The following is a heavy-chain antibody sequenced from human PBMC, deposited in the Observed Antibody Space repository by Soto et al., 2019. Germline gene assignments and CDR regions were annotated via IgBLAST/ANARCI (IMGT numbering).Heavy chain of an antibody. CDR1: GYTFTRYG. D-gene: IGHD2-8*01. V-gene: IGHV1-18*01. J-gene: IGHJ6*02. CDR3: AKNGQPPYYYYGLDV. Sequence: EASVKVSCKASGYTFTRYGISWVRQAPGQGLEWMGWISGYNGDTNYAQKFQDRVSMTIDTSTGTAYMELRSLTSDDTAIYYCAKNGQPPYYYYGLDVWGQGTTVTVSS. CDR2: ISGYNGDT.